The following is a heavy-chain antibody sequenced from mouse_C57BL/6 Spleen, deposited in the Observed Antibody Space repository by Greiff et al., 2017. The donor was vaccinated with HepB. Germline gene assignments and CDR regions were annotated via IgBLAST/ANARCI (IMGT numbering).Heavy chain of an antibody. CDR2: IDPSDSYT. CDR1: GYTFTSYW. D-gene: IGHD1-1*02. V-gene: IGHV1-50*01. J-gene: IGHJ3*01. CDR3: ARGGQTPFAY. Sequence: QVQLQQPGAELVKPGASVKLSCKASGYTFTSYWMQWVKQRPGQGLEWIGEIDPSDSYTNYNQKFKGKATLTVETSSSTAYMQLSSLTSQDSAVYYCARGGQTPFAYWGQGTLVTVSA.